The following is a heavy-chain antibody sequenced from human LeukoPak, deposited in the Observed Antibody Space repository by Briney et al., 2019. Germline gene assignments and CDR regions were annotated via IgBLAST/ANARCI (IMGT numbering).Heavy chain of an antibody. V-gene: IGHV3-23*01. D-gene: IGHD1-1*01. CDR3: AKEGGTTQGHYYYYMDV. CDR1: GFTFSNYA. CDR2: TSGTGGTT. J-gene: IGHJ6*03. Sequence: GGSLRLSCAASGFTFSNYAMTWVRQAPGKGLEWVSSTSGTGGTTVYADSVKGRFTISRDNSKNTLYLQMNSLRAEDTAVYYCAKEGGTTQGHYYYYMDVRGKGTMVTVSS.